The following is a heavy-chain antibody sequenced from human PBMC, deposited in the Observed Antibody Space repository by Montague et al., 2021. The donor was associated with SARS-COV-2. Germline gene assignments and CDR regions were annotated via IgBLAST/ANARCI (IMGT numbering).Heavy chain of an antibody. D-gene: IGHD3-10*01. J-gene: IGHJ4*02. CDR3: AGGVRVTTGGSCFDS. CDR2: FHTSGTT. V-gene: IGHV4-39*07. CDR1: GGSISTINYY. Sequence: SETLSLSCTVSGGSISTINYYWGWIRQPPGKGLEWIGSFHTSGTTYYNPSLNGRVTNSVDTSKNQFSLRVTSVTAADTALYFCAGGVRVTTGGSCFDSWGQGTLVPVSS.